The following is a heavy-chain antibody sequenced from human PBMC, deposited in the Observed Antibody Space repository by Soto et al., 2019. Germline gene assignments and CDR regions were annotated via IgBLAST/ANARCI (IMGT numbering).Heavy chain of an antibody. D-gene: IGHD3-10*01. CDR3: ARRITYSVSWFVGCFDS. Sequence: QIHLKESGPTLVEPTQTLTLTCSFSGFSLTKSGVGVGWFRQSPGQALECLGIIYWDDDRRYNTSLKTRLTNTTDSSKNHFVLTMTYRVPVDTGSSSCARRITYSVSWFVGCFDSCRQGRPVTVS. CDR1: GFSLTKSGVG. J-gene: IGHJ5*01. CDR2: IYWDDDR. V-gene: IGHV2-5*02.